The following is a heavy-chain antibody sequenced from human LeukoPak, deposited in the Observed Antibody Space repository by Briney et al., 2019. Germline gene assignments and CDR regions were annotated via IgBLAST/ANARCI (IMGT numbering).Heavy chain of an antibody. J-gene: IGHJ4*02. D-gene: IGHD2/OR15-2a*01. CDR1: GLTFNKYW. V-gene: IGHV3-48*03. CDR2: ITGSGDTI. CDR3: ARERTTIVSGTTIGAY. Sequence: PGGSLRLSCEASGLTFNKYWMNWVRQAPGKGLEWISYITGSGDTIYYADSVKGRFTISRDNAKNSLFLQMNSLTADDTAVYYCARERTTIVSGTTIGAYWGQGTLVTVSS.